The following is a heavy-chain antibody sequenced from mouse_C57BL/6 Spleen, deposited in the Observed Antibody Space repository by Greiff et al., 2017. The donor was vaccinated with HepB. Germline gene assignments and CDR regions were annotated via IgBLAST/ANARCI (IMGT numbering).Heavy chain of an antibody. D-gene: IGHD2-3*01. CDR1: GYTFTEYT. CDR3: ARHESPYDPFAY. Sequence: VQRVESGAELVKPGASVKLSCKASGYTFTEYTIHWVKQRSGQGLEWIGWFYPGSGSIKYNEKFKDKATLTADKSSSTVYMELSRLTSEDSAVYFCARHESPYDPFAYWGQGTLVTVSA. V-gene: IGHV1-62-2*01. CDR2: FYPGSGSI. J-gene: IGHJ3*01.